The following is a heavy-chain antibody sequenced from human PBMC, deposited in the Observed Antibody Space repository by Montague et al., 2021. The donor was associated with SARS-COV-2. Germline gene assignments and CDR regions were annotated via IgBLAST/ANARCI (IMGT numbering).Heavy chain of an antibody. CDR3: ASPTYYYDSSGSDAFDI. CDR1: GGSISSSSYY. Sequence: SETPSLTCTVSGGSISSSSYYWGWIRQPPGKGLEWIGSIYYSGSTYYNPSLKSRVTISVDTSKNQFSLKLSSVTAADTAVYHCASPTYYYDSSGSDAFDIWGQGTMVTVSS. V-gene: IGHV4-39*01. CDR2: IYYSGST. D-gene: IGHD3-22*01. J-gene: IGHJ3*02.